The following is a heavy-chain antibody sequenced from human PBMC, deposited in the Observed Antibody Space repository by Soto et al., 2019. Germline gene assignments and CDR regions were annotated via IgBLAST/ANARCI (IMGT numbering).Heavy chain of an antibody. CDR3: ARRNSGYDLPGSYYSYSGMDV. J-gene: IGHJ6*02. Sequence: GESLKISCKGSGYSFTSYWISWVRQMPGKGLEWMGRIDPSDSYTNYSPSFQGHVTISADKSISTAYLQWSSLKASDTAMYYCARRNSGYDLPGSYYSYSGMDVWGQGTTVTVSS. CDR2: IDPSDSYT. CDR1: GYSFTSYW. D-gene: IGHD5-12*01. V-gene: IGHV5-10-1*01.